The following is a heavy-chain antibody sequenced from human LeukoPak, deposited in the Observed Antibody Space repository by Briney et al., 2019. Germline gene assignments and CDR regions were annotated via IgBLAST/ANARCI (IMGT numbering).Heavy chain of an antibody. Sequence: SETLSLTCTVSGGSISSGSYYWSWIRQPAGKGLEWIGRIYTSGSTNYNPSLKSRVTISVDASKNQFSLKLSSVTAADTAVYYCARDFSHAFDIWGQGTMVTVSS. CDR1: GGSISSGSYY. V-gene: IGHV4-61*02. J-gene: IGHJ3*02. CDR2: IYTSGST. CDR3: ARDFSHAFDI.